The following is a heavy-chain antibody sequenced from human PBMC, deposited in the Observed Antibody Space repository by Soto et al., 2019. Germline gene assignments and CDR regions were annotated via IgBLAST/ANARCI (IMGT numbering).Heavy chain of an antibody. Sequence: QVQLVESGGGVVQPGRSLRLSCAASGFTFSSYGMHWVRQAPGKGLEGVAVIWYDGSNKYYADSVKGRFTISRDNSKNTLYLQMNSLRAEDTAVYYCARGSSSPGYFDLWGRGTLVTVSS. V-gene: IGHV3-33*01. CDR2: IWYDGSNK. CDR1: GFTFSSYG. D-gene: IGHD6-6*01. J-gene: IGHJ2*01. CDR3: ARGSSSPGYFDL.